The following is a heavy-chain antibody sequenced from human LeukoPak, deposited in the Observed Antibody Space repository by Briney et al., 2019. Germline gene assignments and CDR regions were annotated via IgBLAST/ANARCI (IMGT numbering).Heavy chain of an antibody. Sequence: WASVKVSCKPSGYTFTGYYMHWVRQAPGQGLEWMGWINPNSGGTNYAQKFRDRVTMPRDTSINTAYMELSRLTSDDTAVYYCARASGYSGYFPFDYWGQGTLVTVSS. CDR1: GYTFTGYY. J-gene: IGHJ4*02. CDR3: ARASGYSGYFPFDY. D-gene: IGHD5-12*01. CDR2: INPNSGGT. V-gene: IGHV1-2*02.